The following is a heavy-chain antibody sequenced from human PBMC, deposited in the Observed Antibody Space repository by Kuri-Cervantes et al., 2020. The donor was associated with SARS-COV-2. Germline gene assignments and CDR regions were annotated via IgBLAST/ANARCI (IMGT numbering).Heavy chain of an antibody. CDR3: ARGEVEVRGVSLFDY. D-gene: IGHD3-10*01. Sequence: GSLRLSCTVLGGSVSGYYWSWIRRPPGKGLQWIGYIFYSGSTNYNPSLKSRVTISVDTSKDQFSLKLSSVTAADTAVYYCARGEVEVRGVSLFDYWGQGTLVTVSS. CDR1: GGSVSGYY. V-gene: IGHV4-59*02. CDR2: IFYSGST. J-gene: IGHJ4*02.